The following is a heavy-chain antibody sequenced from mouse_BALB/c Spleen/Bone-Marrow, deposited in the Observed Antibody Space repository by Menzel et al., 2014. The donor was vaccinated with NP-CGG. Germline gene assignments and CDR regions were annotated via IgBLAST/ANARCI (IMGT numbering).Heavy chain of an antibody. CDR1: GFDFSRYW. Sequence: EVHLVESGGGLVQPGGSLKLSCAASGFDFSRYWMTWVRQAPGKGLEWIGEINPDSSTINYTPSLKDKFIISRDNAKNTLFRRMSKVRSEDTSRYYCARPGYYGYQDVWGAGTTVTVSS. D-gene: IGHD1-2*01. CDR2: INPDSSTI. J-gene: IGHJ1*01. CDR3: ARPGYYGYQDV. V-gene: IGHV4-1*02.